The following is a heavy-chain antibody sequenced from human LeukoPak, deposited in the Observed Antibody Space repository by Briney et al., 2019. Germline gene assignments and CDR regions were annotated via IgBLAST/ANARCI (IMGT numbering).Heavy chain of an antibody. CDR1: GASISSYY. V-gene: IGHV4-59*01. CDR2: MYYTGNT. D-gene: IGHD3-22*01. J-gene: IGHJ4*02. Sequence: SETLSLTCTVSGASISSYYWSWIRQPPGKGLEWIGYMYYTGNTNYNPSLKSRVTVSVDTSKNQFSLRLTSVTAADTAVYYCARGYYDSSGYSNPFDYWGQGTLVTVSS. CDR3: ARGYYDSSGYSNPFDY.